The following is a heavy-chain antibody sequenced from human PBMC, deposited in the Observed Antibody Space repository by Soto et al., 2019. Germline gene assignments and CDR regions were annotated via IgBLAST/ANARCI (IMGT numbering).Heavy chain of an antibody. CDR3: ANSFSTSGTNRHSHFDH. D-gene: IGHD2-15*01. V-gene: IGHV3-23*01. CDR2: ISSRGETT. Sequence: EVQLLESGGGLVQPGGSLRLSCAASGFTFSNYAMSWVRRAPGKGLEWVSAISSRGETTSYADSVKGRFTISRDNSKNTVYQQMSSRSAEDTAIYYFANSFSTSGTNRHSHFDHWCQGALVTVSS. CDR1: GFTFSNYA. J-gene: IGHJ4*02.